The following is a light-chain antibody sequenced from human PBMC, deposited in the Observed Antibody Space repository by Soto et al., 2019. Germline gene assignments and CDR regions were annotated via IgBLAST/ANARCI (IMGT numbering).Light chain of an antibody. V-gene: IGLV2-14*01. Sequence: QSALTQPASVSGSPGQSITISCTGTSSDVGGYNYVSWYQQYPGKAPKLMIYEVSNRPSGVSNRFSGSKSGNRASLTIAGLQAEDEADYYCSSYSSSSTLCGFGTGTKLTVL. CDR3: SSYSSSSTLCG. J-gene: IGLJ1*01. CDR2: EVS. CDR1: SSDVGGYNY.